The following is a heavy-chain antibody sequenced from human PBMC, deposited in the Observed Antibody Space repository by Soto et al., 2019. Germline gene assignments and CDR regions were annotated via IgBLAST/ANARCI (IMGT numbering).Heavy chain of an antibody. CDR1: GFTFSGYA. CDR3: ARDGDYGGSDLNYGMDV. D-gene: IGHD2-15*01. CDR2: ISYDGSNK. V-gene: IGHV3-30-3*01. Sequence: QVQLVESGGGVVQPGRSLRLSCAASGFTFSGYAMHWVRQAPGKGLEWVAVISYDGSNKYYADSVKGRFTISRDNSKNTLYLQMNSLRAEDTAVYYCARDGDYGGSDLNYGMDVWGQGTTVTVSS. J-gene: IGHJ6*02.